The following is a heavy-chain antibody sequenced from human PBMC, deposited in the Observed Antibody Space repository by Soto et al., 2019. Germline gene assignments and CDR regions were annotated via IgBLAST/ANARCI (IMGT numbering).Heavy chain of an antibody. CDR2: ISGSGGST. D-gene: IGHD2-15*01. Sequence: GGSLRLSCAASGFTFSSYAMSWVRQAPGKGLEWVSAISGSGGSTYYADSVKGRFTISRDNYKNTLYLQMNSLRAEDTAVYYCAKEFPSTLTLYYYYGMDVWGQGTTVTVSS. V-gene: IGHV3-23*01. J-gene: IGHJ6*02. CDR1: GFTFSSYA. CDR3: AKEFPSTLTLYYYYGMDV.